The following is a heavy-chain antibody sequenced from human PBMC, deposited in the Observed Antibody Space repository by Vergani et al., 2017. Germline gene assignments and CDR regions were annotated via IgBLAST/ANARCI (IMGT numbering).Heavy chain of an antibody. J-gene: IGHJ4*02. CDR2: ISPDGFST. CDR1: GYTFTAYY. D-gene: IGHD1-26*01. V-gene: IGHV1-46*01. CDR3: ASVSGSPG. Sequence: QVQLVQSGAEVGKPGASVKISCKASGYTFTAYYIHWVRQAPEQGLEWVGVISPDGFSTFYAQKFQGRVTITRDTSTSTVYVEVTSLRSDDTAVYYCASVSGSPGWGQGTLVTVSS.